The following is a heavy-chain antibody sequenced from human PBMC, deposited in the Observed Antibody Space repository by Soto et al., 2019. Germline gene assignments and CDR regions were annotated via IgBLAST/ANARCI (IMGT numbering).Heavy chain of an antibody. D-gene: IGHD2-2*01. V-gene: IGHV1-69*08. J-gene: IGHJ4*02. CDR2: IIPILGIA. Sequence: QVQLVQSGAEVKKPGSSVKVSCKASGGTFSSYTISWVRQAPGQGLEWMGRIIPILGIANYAQKFQGRVTITADKSTSPAYMELSSLRSEDTAVYYCAIDGVPAAMDDYWGPGTLVTVSS. CDR1: GGTFSSYT. CDR3: AIDGVPAAMDDY.